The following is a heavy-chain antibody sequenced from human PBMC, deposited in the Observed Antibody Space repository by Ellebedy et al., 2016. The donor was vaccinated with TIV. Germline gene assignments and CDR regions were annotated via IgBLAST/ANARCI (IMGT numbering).Heavy chain of an antibody. V-gene: IGHV4-4*02. J-gene: IGHJ4*02. D-gene: IGHD3-16*02. Sequence: MPSETLSLTCAVSGGSISSSNRWSWVRLPPGQWLELIGEIYHSGSPNYNPSLKSRVTISVDKSKNQFSLKLSSVTAADTAVYYCARVPPRVTFGGVIADWGQGTLVTVSS. CDR1: GGSISSSNR. CDR2: IYHSGSP. CDR3: ARVPPRVTFGGVIAD.